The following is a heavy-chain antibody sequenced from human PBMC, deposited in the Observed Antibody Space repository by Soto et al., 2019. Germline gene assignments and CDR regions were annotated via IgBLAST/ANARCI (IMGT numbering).Heavy chain of an antibody. D-gene: IGHD3-22*01. J-gene: IGHJ5*02. CDR1: GGTFSSYA. CDR2: IIPNFGTA. Sequence: QVQLGQSGAEVKKPGSPVKVSCKASGGTFSSYAISWVRQAPGQGLEWMGGIIPNFGTANYAQKFQGRVTITADESTSTAYMELSSLRSEDTAVYYCARPTRYYYDSSGQSAWFDPWGQGTLVTVSS. V-gene: IGHV1-69*12. CDR3: ARPTRYYYDSSGQSAWFDP.